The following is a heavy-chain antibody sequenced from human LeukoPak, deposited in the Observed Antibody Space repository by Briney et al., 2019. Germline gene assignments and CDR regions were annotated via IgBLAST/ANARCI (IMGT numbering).Heavy chain of an antibody. CDR1: GFTVSSNY. CDR2: ISSSSSYI. V-gene: IGHV3-21*01. Sequence: GGSLRLSCAASGFTVSSNYMSWVRQAPGKGLEWVSSISSSSSYIYYADSVKGRFTISRDNAKNSLYLQMNSLRAEDTAVYYCARDAPGGVIVPFDYWGQGTLVTVSS. J-gene: IGHJ4*02. D-gene: IGHD3-16*02. CDR3: ARDAPGGVIVPFDY.